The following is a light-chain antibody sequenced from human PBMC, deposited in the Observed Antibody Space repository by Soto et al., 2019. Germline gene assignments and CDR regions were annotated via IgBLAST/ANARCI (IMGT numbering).Light chain of an antibody. Sequence: QSVLTQSPSASSSLGASVKRTCTLSSGHSSYAIAWHQQQPEKGPRYLMKLNSDGSHSKGDGIPDRFSGSSSGAERYLTISSLQSEDEADYYCQTWGTGIHVFGNGTKVTVL. J-gene: IGLJ1*01. CDR3: QTWGTGIHV. CDR1: SGHSSYA. V-gene: IGLV4-69*01. CDR2: LNSDGSH.